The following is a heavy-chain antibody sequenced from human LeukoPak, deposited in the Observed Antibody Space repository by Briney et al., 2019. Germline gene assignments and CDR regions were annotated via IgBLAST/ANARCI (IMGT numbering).Heavy chain of an antibody. D-gene: IGHD3-9*01. J-gene: IGHJ6*04. Sequence: PGGPLRLSCAASGFTFSSYSMNWVRQAPGKGLEWVSSFSSSSSYIYYADSVKGRFTISRDNAKNSLYLQMNSLRAEDTAVYYCARDALRYFDWLLADPHYYYGMDVWGKGTTVTVSS. CDR3: ARDALRYFDWLLADPHYYYGMDV. V-gene: IGHV3-21*01. CDR2: FSSSSSYI. CDR1: GFTFSSYS.